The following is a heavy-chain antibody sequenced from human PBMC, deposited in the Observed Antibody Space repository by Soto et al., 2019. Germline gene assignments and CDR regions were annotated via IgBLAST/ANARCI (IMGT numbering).Heavy chain of an antibody. CDR2: INPNSGGT. Sequence: ASVKVSCKASGYTFTGYYMHWVRQAPGQGLEWMGWINPNSGGTNYAQKFQGWVTMTRDTSISTAYMELSRLRSDDTAVYYCARSKTYSYGMDVWGQGTTVTVSS. V-gene: IGHV1-2*04. CDR3: ARSKTYSYGMDV. CDR1: GYTFTGYY. J-gene: IGHJ6*02.